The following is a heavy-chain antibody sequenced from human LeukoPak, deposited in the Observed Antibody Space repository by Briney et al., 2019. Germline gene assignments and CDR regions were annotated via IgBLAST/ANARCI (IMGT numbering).Heavy chain of an antibody. Sequence: PSETLSLTCSVSGGSISGYYWSWIRQPPGKGLEWIGYIYCSGGTNYNPSLTSRVTISADTSKNQFSLKLSSVTAADTAVYYCARFPYDVLTGYYSGRFDPWGQGILVTVSS. J-gene: IGHJ5*02. CDR2: IYCSGGT. D-gene: IGHD3-9*01. CDR1: GGSISGYY. CDR3: ARFPYDVLTGYYSGRFDP. V-gene: IGHV4-59*08.